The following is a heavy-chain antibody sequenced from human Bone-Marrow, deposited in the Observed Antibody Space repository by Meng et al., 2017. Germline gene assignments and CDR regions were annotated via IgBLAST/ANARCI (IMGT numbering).Heavy chain of an antibody. Sequence: VQLVLSGGGLVQPAGSLRLSCAASGFTFSSYAMTWVRQASGKGLEWVSTISGSGPNTNYADSVRGRFTISRDNSKSTVFLQLNSLRAEDTAVYYCARGARIVVASNYFDYWGQGTLVTVSS. D-gene: IGHD6-19*01. CDR3: ARGARIVVASNYFDY. CDR1: GFTFSSYA. CDR2: ISGSGPNT. V-gene: IGHV3-23*04. J-gene: IGHJ4*02.